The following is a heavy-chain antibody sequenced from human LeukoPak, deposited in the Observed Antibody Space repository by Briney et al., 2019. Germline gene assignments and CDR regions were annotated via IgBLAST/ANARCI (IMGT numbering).Heavy chain of an antibody. CDR1: GGSFSGYY. CDR2: VNHSGST. D-gene: IGHD5-24*01. V-gene: IGHV4-34*01. J-gene: IGHJ4*02. Sequence: SETLSLTCAVYGGSFSGYYWSWIRQPPGKGLEWIGEVNHSGSTNYNPSLKSRVTISVDTSKNQFSLKLSSVTAADTAVYYCARVAPRDGYNYGGYFDYWGQGTLVTVSS. CDR3: ARVAPRDGYNYGGYFDY.